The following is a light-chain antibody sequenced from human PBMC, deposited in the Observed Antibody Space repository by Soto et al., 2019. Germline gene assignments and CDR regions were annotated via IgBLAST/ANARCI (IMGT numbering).Light chain of an antibody. CDR3: QQYNNWPLT. Sequence: ETVLTQSPATLSVSPGERVTLSCRASETVSTNLAWYQQRPGQAPRLLIYDVSTGATGIPARFSGSRSGAEFTLTISSLQSEDFAVYYCQQYNNWPLTFGGGTKVDIK. V-gene: IGKV3-15*01. CDR2: DVS. J-gene: IGKJ4*01. CDR1: ETVSTN.